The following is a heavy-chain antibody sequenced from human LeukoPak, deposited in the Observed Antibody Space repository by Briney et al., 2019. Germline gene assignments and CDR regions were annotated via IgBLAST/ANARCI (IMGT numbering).Heavy chain of an antibody. CDR2: ISPNSGGT. D-gene: IGHD6-13*01. Sequence: ASVKVSCKAFGYTFTGYYIHWVRQAPGQGLEWMGRISPNSGGTNYAQKFQGRVTMTRDTSISTAYMELSRLRSDDTAVYYCARSPIAAASDYWGQGTLVTVSS. V-gene: IGHV1-2*06. CDR3: ARSPIAAASDY. J-gene: IGHJ4*02. CDR1: GYTFTGYY.